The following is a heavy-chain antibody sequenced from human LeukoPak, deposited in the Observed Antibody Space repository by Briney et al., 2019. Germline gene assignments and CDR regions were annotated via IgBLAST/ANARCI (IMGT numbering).Heavy chain of an antibody. CDR3: AKMGIAGTYDAFDI. CDR1: GFTFGRFA. J-gene: IGHJ3*02. Sequence: PGGSLRPSCAFSGFTFGRFAMGCVRQAPGKGLEWVSVISGSGGGTYYADSVKGRFTISRYNSKNTLYLQMNSLRAEDTAVYYCAKMGIAGTYDAFDICGHGTMVTVSS. V-gene: IGHV3-23*01. D-gene: IGHD6-13*01. CDR2: ISGSGGGT.